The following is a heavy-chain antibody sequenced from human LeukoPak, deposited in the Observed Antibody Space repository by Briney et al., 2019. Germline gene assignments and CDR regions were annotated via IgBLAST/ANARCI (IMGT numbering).Heavy chain of an antibody. V-gene: IGHV3-21*01. J-gene: IGHJ4*02. CDR1: GLTLSSFS. Sequence: PGGSLNPSGLTSGLTLSSFSRIWVRQAQGKGLKWFSSISSGSKYIYNADSVKGRFTISRDNSKNSLYLQMNSLRVEDTAVYYCARALSYSYGSMDFWGQGTLVIVSS. CDR3: ARALSYSYGSMDF. CDR2: ISSGSKYI. D-gene: IGHD5-18*01.